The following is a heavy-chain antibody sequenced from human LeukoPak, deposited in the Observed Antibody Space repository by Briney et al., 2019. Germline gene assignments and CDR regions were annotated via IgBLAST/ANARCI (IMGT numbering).Heavy chain of an antibody. J-gene: IGHJ4*02. CDR2: IYYSGST. D-gene: IGHD2-15*01. CDR3: ARHRALYLCSGGSCYFDY. Sequence: PSETLSLTCTVSGGSISSSSYYWGWIRQPPGKGLEWIGSIYYSGSTYYNPSLKSRVTISVDTSKNQFSLKLSSVTAADTAVYYCARHRALYLCSGGSCYFDYWGQGTLVTVSS. CDR1: GGSISSSSYY. V-gene: IGHV4-39*01.